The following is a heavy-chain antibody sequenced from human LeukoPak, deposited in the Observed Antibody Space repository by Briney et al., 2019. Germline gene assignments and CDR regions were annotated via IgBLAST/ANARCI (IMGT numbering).Heavy chain of an antibody. Sequence: GGSLRLSCAASGFTFSTYGMVWVRQAPEKGLEWVPSISGSGYNIYYADSVKGRFTISRDNSKNTLYLQLNSLRADDTALYYCAKGQKNLKTVLDASDMWGRGTMVTVSS. D-gene: IGHD4-11*01. CDR3: AKGQKNLKTVLDASDM. V-gene: IGHV3-23*01. CDR1: GFTFSTYG. J-gene: IGHJ3*02. CDR2: ISGSGYNI.